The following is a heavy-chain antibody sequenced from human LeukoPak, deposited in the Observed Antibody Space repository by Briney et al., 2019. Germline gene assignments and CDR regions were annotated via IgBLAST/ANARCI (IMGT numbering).Heavy chain of an antibody. Sequence: SETLSLTCTVSGGSISSSSYYWGWFRQPPGKGLEWIGSIYYSGSTYYNPSLKGRVTISVDTSKNQFSLKLSSVTAANTAVYYCARVFGVVIRSGLPADYWGQGTLVTVSS. J-gene: IGHJ4*02. CDR3: ARVFGVVIRSGLPADY. CDR1: GGSISSSSYY. CDR2: IYYSGST. D-gene: IGHD3-3*01. V-gene: IGHV4-39*01.